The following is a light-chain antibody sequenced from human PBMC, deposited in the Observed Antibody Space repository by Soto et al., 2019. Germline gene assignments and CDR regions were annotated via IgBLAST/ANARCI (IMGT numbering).Light chain of an antibody. CDR3: QQYGSSGT. CDR2: GAS. CDR1: QSVSNNY. J-gene: IGKJ1*01. Sequence: ILFTQSPGTLYLYTGERATLSCRASQSVSNNYLAWYQPKPGKAPRLLIYGASNRATGIPDRLSGSGSGTDFTLTIRRLEPEDFAVYYCQQYGSSGTFGQGTKVDIK. V-gene: IGKV3-20*01.